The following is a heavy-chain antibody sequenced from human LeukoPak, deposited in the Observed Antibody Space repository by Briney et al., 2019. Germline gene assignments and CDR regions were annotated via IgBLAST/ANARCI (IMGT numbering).Heavy chain of an antibody. Sequence: GRSLRLSCAASGFTFDDYAMHWVRQAPGKGLEWVSGISWNSGSIGYADSVKGRFTISRDNAKNSLYLQMNSLRAEDTALYYCAKDGSSGSWYRYYYYYYMDVWGKGTTVTVSS. CDR1: GFTFDDYA. CDR3: AKDGSSGSWYRYYYYYYMDV. CDR2: ISWNSGSI. V-gene: IGHV3-9*01. J-gene: IGHJ6*03. D-gene: IGHD6-13*01.